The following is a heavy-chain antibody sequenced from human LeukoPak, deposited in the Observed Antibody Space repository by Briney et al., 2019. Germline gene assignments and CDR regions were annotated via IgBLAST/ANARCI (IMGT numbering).Heavy chain of an antibody. J-gene: IGHJ6*02. V-gene: IGHV1-18*01. CDR3: ARKGSSWSPYYYGMDV. CDR2: ISAYNGNT. Sequence: AASVKVSCKASGYTFTSYGISWVRQAPGQGLEWMGWISAYNGNTNYAQKLQGRVTMTTDTSTSTAYMELRSLRSDDTAVYYCARKGSSWSPYYYGMDVWGQGTTVTVSS. CDR1: GYTFTSYG. D-gene: IGHD6-13*01.